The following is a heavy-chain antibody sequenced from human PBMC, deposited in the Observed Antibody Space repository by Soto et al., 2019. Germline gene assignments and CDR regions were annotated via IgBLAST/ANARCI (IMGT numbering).Heavy chain of an antibody. D-gene: IGHD2-15*01. Sequence: QVPLVQSGAEVKKPGSSVKVSCKASGGTFSSYAIIWVRQAPGQGLEWMGGIIPIFGTANYAQKFQGRVTITADESTSTAYMELSSLRSEDTAVYYCARRWGYCSGGSCYGAFDIWGQGTMVTVSS. CDR2: IIPIFGTA. J-gene: IGHJ3*02. CDR3: ARRWGYCSGGSCYGAFDI. CDR1: GGTFSSYA. V-gene: IGHV1-69*01.